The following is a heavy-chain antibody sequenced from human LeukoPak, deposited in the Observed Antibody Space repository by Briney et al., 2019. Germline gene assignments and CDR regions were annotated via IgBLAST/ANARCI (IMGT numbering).Heavy chain of an antibody. J-gene: IGHJ4*02. CDR1: GFTFSSYG. D-gene: IGHD6-19*01. Sequence: PGGSLRLSCAASGFTFSSYGMHWVRQAPGKGLEWVAVISYDGSNKYYADSVKGRFTISRDNSKNTLYLQTNSLRAEDTAVYYCAKEGYSSGWYYFDYWGQGTLVTVSS. CDR3: AKEGYSSGWYYFDY. V-gene: IGHV3-30*18. CDR2: ISYDGSNK.